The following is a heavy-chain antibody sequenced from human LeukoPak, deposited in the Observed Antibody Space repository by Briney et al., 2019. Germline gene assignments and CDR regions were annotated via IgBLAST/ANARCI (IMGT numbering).Heavy chain of an antibody. CDR1: GFTFSSYE. Sequence: HPGGSLRLSCAASGFTFSSYEMNWVRQAPGKGLEWVSYISGSTIYYADSVKGRFTISRDNAKNSLYLQMNSLRAEDTAVYYCAELGITMIGGVWGKGTTVTISS. V-gene: IGHV3-48*03. J-gene: IGHJ6*04. D-gene: IGHD3-10*02. CDR2: ISGSTI. CDR3: AELGITMIGGV.